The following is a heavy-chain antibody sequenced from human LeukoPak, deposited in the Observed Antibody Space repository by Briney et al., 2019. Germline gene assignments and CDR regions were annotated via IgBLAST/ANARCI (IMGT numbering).Heavy chain of an antibody. CDR2: TYYRSKWYN. CDR3: ARQYCSSTSCLRASLYYFDY. D-gene: IGHD2-2*01. CDR1: GDSVSSNSAA. J-gene: IGHJ4*02. Sequence: SQTLSLTCAISGDSVSSNSAAWNWIRQSPSRGLEWLGRTYYRSKWYNDYAVSVKSRITINPDTSKNQFSLQLNSVTPEDTAVYYCARQYCSSTSCLRASLYYFDYWGQGTLVTVSS. V-gene: IGHV6-1*01.